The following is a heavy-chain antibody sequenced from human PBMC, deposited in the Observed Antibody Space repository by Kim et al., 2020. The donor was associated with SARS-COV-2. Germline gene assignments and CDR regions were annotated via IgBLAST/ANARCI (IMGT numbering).Heavy chain of an antibody. J-gene: IGHJ4*02. CDR3: ARGSGAHGD. Sequence: GGSLRLSCAASGFTFSSYWMTWVRQAPGKGLEWVANIQRDGSETYYVDSVKGRFTISRDNAKNSLSLQMNSLRVEDTAVYYCARGSGAHGDWGQGTLVTVSS. V-gene: IGHV3-7*03. CDR2: IQRDGSET. D-gene: IGHD1-26*01. CDR1: GFTFSSYW.